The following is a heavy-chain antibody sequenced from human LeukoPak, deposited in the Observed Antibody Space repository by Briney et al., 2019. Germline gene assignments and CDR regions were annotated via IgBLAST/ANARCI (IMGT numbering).Heavy chain of an antibody. CDR1: GFTFSNYW. D-gene: IGHD1-1*01. Sequence: GGSLRLSCEASGFTFSNYWMSWVRQAPGKGLEWVANVKQDGSEKYYVDSVKGRFTISRDNAKNSLYLQMNSLRAEDTAVYSCARDGRRATYYFDYWGQGTLVTVSS. CDR3: ARDGRRATYYFDY. V-gene: IGHV3-7*01. J-gene: IGHJ4*02. CDR2: VKQDGSEK.